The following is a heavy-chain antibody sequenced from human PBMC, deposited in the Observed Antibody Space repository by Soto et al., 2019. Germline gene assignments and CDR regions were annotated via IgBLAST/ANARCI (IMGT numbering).Heavy chain of an antibody. CDR3: ARDVDSLIWGVVYGAGWEDY. CDR2: ISAYNGNT. V-gene: IGHV1-18*01. Sequence: QVQLVQSGAEVKKPGASVKVSCKASGYTFTSYGISWVRQAPGQGLEWMGWISAYNGNTNYAQKLQGRVTMTTDTSTSTAYIELRSLRSDDTAVYYCARDVDSLIWGVVYGAGWEDYWGQGTLVTVSS. J-gene: IGHJ4*02. CDR1: GYTFTSYG. D-gene: IGHD2-8*02.